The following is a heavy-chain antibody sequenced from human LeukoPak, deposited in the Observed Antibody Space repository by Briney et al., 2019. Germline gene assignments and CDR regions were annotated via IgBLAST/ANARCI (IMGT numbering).Heavy chain of an antibody. CDR3: VREVVGGAFDI. V-gene: IGHV1-46*01. CDR2: INPSGGST. J-gene: IGHJ3*02. D-gene: IGHD2-15*01. CDR1: GYTFTSYY. Sequence: ASVKVSCKAPGYTFTSYYMHWVRQAPGQGLEWMGIINPSGGSTSYAQKFQGRVTMTRDTSTSTVYMELSSLRSEDTAVYYCVREVVGGAFDIWGQGTMVTVSS.